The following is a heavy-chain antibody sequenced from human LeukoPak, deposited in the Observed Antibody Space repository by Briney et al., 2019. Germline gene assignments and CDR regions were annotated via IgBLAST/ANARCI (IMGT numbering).Heavy chain of an antibody. Sequence: GGSLRLSCAASGFTFSDYYMSWVRQAPGKGLEWVSAISGSGGSTYYADSVKGRFTISRDNSKNTLYLQMNSLRAEDTAVYYCASTTLLWFGELSYWGQGTLVTVSS. CDR2: ISGSGGST. CDR1: GFTFSDYY. CDR3: ASTTLLWFGELSY. J-gene: IGHJ4*02. D-gene: IGHD3-10*01. V-gene: IGHV3-23*01.